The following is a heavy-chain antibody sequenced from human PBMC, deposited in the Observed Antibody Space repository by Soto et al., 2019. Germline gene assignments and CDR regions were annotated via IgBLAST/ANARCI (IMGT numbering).Heavy chain of an antibody. CDR3: AREKLDYFDY. V-gene: IGHV1-8*01. Sequence: QVQLVQSGAEVKKPEASVKVSCKASGYTFTSYDITWVRQATGQGLEWMGWMNPNSGNTGYAQQFQGRVTMTRNISISTAYMELSSLRSEATAVYYCAREKLDYFDYWGQGTLVTVSS. CDR1: GYTFTSYD. CDR2: MNPNSGNT. J-gene: IGHJ4*02.